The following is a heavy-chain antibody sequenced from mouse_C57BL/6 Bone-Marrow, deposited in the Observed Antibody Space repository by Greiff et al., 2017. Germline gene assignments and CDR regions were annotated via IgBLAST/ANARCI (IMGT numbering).Heavy chain of an antibody. CDR1: GYTFTSYG. Sequence: VQLKESGAELVRPGSSVKMSCKTSGYTFTSYGINRVKQRPGQGLEWIGYIYIGNGYTEYNEKFKGKATLTSDTSSSTAYMQLSSLTSEDSAIYFCARETHYGSSPYYAMDYWGQGTSVTVSS. D-gene: IGHD1-1*01. V-gene: IGHV1-58*01. CDR2: IYIGNGYT. J-gene: IGHJ4*01. CDR3: ARETHYGSSPYYAMDY.